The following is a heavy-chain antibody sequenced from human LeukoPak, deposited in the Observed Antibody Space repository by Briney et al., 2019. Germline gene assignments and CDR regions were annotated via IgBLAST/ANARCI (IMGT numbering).Heavy chain of an antibody. D-gene: IGHD2-21*02. J-gene: IGHJ6*02. CDR1: GFTFSSYA. CDR2: ISSNGGST. Sequence: PGGSLRLSCAASGFTFSSYAMHWVRQAPGKGLEYVSAISSNGGSTYYANSVKGRFTISRDNSKNTLYLQMNSLRPDDTAVYYCARGHRGVVVTIYQYYGMDVWGQGTTVTVSS. V-gene: IGHV3-64*01. CDR3: ARGHRGVVVTIYQYYGMDV.